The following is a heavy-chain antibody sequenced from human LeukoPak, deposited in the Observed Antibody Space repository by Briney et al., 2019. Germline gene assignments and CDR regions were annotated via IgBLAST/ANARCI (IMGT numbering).Heavy chain of an antibody. CDR3: ARLKNCGGDCRPFDY. J-gene: IGHJ4*02. CDR1: GFRFSDYY. D-gene: IGHD2-21*02. V-gene: IGHV3-11*01. CDR2: ISSSGSTI. Sequence: KPGGSLRLSCAARGFRFSDYYMSWVRQAPGKGLEWVSYISSSGSTIYNADSVQGRFTISRDNADNSLYLQMNSLRAEDTAVYYCARLKNCGGDCRPFDYWGQGILVTVSS.